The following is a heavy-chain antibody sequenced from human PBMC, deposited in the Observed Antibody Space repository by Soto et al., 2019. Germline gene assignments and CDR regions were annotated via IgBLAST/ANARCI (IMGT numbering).Heavy chain of an antibody. CDR2: IWYDGSNK. D-gene: IGHD3-16*01. J-gene: IGHJ4*02. CDR1: GFTFSSYG. CDR3: ARENSYDFVCGRSYYFDY. Sequence: PGGSLILSCAASGFTFSSYGMHWVRQAPGKGLEWVAVIWYDGSNKYYADSVKGRFTVSRDNSKNTLYLQMNSLRAEDTAVYYCARENSYDFVCGRSYYFDYWGQGTLVTVAS. V-gene: IGHV3-33*01.